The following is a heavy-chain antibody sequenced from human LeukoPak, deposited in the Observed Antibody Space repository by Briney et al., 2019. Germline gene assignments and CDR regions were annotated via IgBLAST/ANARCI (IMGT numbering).Heavy chain of an antibody. J-gene: IGHJ4*02. D-gene: IGHD6-19*01. CDR3: ARTTGFAVAGGYYFDY. CDR2: VYASGGT. Sequence: SETLSLTCSVSGDSMSSYYWSWIRQSAGKGLEWIGRVYASGGTRYNPSLKSRVTMSVDTSKNQFSLKLTSVAAADTAVYYCARTTGFAVAGGYYFDYWGQGILVTVSS. CDR1: GDSMSSYY. V-gene: IGHV4-4*07.